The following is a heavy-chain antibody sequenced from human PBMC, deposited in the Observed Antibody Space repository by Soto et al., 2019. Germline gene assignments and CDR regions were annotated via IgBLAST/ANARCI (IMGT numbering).Heavy chain of an antibody. CDR1: GGSITSSSYY. Sequence: SETLSLTCTVSGGSITSSSYYWGWIRQPPGKGLEWIGSIYYSGSTYYNPSLKSRVTISVDTSKNQFSLKLSSVTAADTAVYYCAREFGTMVRGVKNWFDPWGQGTLVTVSS. J-gene: IGHJ5*02. CDR3: AREFGTMVRGVKNWFDP. D-gene: IGHD3-10*01. V-gene: IGHV4-39*07. CDR2: IYYSGST.